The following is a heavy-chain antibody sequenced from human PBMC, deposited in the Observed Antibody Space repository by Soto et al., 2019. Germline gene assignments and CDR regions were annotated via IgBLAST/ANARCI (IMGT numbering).Heavy chain of an antibody. CDR3: AKRTVGWYFDL. CDR2: ISGSGGST. D-gene: IGHD4-17*01. CDR1: GFTFSSYA. V-gene: IGHV3-23*01. J-gene: IGHJ2*01. Sequence: EVQLLESGGGLVQPGGSLRLSCAASGFTFSSYAMNWVRQAPGKGLEWVSVISGSGGSTYYADAVKGRFTISRDKSKNTRYLQMNSLRAEDTAVYYCAKRTVGWYFDLWGRGTLVTVSS.